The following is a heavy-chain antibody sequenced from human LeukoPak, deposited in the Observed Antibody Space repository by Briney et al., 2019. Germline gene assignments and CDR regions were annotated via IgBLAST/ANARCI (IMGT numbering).Heavy chain of an antibody. CDR1: GGSISSYY. CDR2: IYTSGST. V-gene: IGHV4-4*07. Sequence: SETLSLTCTVSGGSISSYYWSWIRQPAGKGLEWIGRIYTSGSTNYNPSLKGRVTMSVDTSKNQFSLKLSSVTAADTAVCYCARLYGSGSSGYYYYYMDVWGKGTTVTVSS. CDR3: ARLYGSGSSGYYYYYMDV. D-gene: IGHD3-10*01. J-gene: IGHJ6*03.